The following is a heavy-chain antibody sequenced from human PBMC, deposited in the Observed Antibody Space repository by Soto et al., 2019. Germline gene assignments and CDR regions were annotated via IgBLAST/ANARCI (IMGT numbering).Heavy chain of an antibody. D-gene: IGHD2-15*01. J-gene: IGHJ4*02. CDR1: GGTFSSYA. CDR3: ARNGYCSGGSCYYFDY. V-gene: IGHV1-69*13. Sequence: ASVKVSCKASGGTFSSYAISWVRQAPGQGLEWMGGIIPIFGTANYAQKFQGRVTITADESTSTAYMELSSLRSEDTAVYYCARNGYCSGGSCYYFDYWGQGTLVTVSS. CDR2: IIPIFGTA.